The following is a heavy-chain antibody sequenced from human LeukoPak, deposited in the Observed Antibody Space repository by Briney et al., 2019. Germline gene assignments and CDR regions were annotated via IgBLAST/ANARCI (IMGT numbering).Heavy chain of an antibody. CDR1: GYTLTELS. Sequence: ASVKVSCKVSGYTLTELSMHWVRQAPGKGLEWMGGFDPEDGETIYAQKFQGRGTMTEDTSTDTAYMELSSLRSEDTAVYYCATGLRGISIAARPSGDYWGQGTLVTVSS. V-gene: IGHV1-24*01. CDR2: FDPEDGET. J-gene: IGHJ4*02. CDR3: ATGLRGISIAARPSGDY. D-gene: IGHD6-6*01.